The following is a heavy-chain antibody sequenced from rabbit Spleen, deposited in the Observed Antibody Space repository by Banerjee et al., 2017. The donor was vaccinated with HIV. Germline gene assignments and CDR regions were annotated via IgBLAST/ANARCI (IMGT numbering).Heavy chain of an antibody. CDR3: ARSGGDIYDFKL. D-gene: IGHD2-1*01. V-gene: IGHV1S40*01. J-gene: IGHJ4*01. Sequence: QSLEESGGDLVKPGASLTLTCTASGFSFSSSYWICWVRQAPGKGLEWIGCILTGGGNTYYANWAKGRFTISKTSSTTVTLQMTSLTVADTATYFCARSGGDIYDFKLWGQGTLVTVS. CDR1: GFSFSSSYW. CDR2: ILTGGGNT.